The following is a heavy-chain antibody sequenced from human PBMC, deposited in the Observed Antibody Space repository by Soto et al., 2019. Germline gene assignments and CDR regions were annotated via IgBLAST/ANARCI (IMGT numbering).Heavy chain of an antibody. J-gene: IGHJ6*04. D-gene: IGHD6-13*01. Sequence: QVQLQESGPGLVKPSETLSLTCTVSGGSISSYYWSWIRQPPGKVLEWIRSIYYSGSTNYNPSLKGRDTIAVDKSKSQPSQKLSSVNAADTSVDHCASSNIAAAGFFYYGIDGWGRGNTVTDAS. V-gene: IGHV4-59*01. CDR2: IYYSGST. CDR1: GGSISSYY. CDR3: ASSNIAAAGFFYYGIDG.